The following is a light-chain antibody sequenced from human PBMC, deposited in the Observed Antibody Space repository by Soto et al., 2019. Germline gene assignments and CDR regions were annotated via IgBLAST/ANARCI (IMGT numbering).Light chain of an antibody. J-gene: IGKJ1*01. CDR1: QYIGTS. V-gene: IGKV1-8*01. CDR3: QQYYSYPRT. CDR2: AAS. Sequence: IRMTQSQSSVSASLGDRVTITCRASQYIGTSLAWYQQKPGKAPKLLIYAASTLQSGVPSRFSGSGSGTDFTLTISCLQSEDFATYYCQQYYSYPRTFGQGTKVDI.